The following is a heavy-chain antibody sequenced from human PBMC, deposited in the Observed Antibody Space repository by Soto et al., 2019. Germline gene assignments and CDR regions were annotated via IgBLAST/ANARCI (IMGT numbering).Heavy chain of an antibody. D-gene: IGHD4-17*01. CDR1: GFSLSTSGLG. Sequence: QITLRDSGPTLVKPTQTLTLTCTFSGFSLSTSGLGVGWIRQPPGKALEWLAVVYWDDTKHYSPSLKSRLTITKDTSKNQVVITLTHMEPVDTATYFCARKGYGDYPLDCWGQVTLVNVSS. CDR2: VYWDDTK. V-gene: IGHV2-5*02. J-gene: IGHJ4*02. CDR3: ARKGYGDYPLDC.